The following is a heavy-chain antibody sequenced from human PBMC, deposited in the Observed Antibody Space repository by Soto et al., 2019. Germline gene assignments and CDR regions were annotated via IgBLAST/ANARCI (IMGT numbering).Heavy chain of an antibody. CDR3: ARLYNWNYVGVGVATNHDGFDI. J-gene: IGHJ3*02. Sequence: QVQLQESGPGLVKPSQTLSLTCTVSGGSISSGGYYWSWIRQHPGKGLEWIGYIYYSGSTYYNPSLKSRVTISVDTSKNQFSLKLSSVTAADTAAYYCARLYNWNYVGVGVATNHDGFDIWGQGTMVTVSS. D-gene: IGHD1-7*01. CDR2: IYYSGST. CDR1: GGSISSGGYY. V-gene: IGHV4-31*03.